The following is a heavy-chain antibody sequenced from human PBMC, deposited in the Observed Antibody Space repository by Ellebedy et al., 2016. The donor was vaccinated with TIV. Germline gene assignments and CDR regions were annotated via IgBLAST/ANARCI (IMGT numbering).Heavy chain of an antibody. J-gene: IGHJ3*02. CDR1: GFTFSTFD. D-gene: IGHD1-1*01. CDR3: ARINSGAFDI. CDR2: IGTVGET. V-gene: IGHV3-13*01. Sequence: PGGSLRLSCAASGFTFSTFDMHWVRQAAGTGLEWISSIGTVGETYYAGSVKGRFTIARENAKNSLYLQMNSLRAGDTAVYYCARINSGAFDIWGQGTVVTVSS.